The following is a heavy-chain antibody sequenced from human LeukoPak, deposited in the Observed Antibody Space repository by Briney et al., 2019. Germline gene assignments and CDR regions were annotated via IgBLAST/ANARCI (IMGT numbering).Heavy chain of an antibody. J-gene: IGHJ4*02. D-gene: IGHD6-19*01. CDR3: ARVTPAGAWLGYFDY. CDR1: GGSISSSTYY. Sequence: SETLSLTCTVSGGSISSSTYYWGWIRQSPGKGLEWIGSVHYSGGSYYRPSLKSRVTISLNTSKNQFSLKLSSVTAADTAVYYCARVTPAGAWLGYFDYWGQGTLVTVSS. V-gene: IGHV4-39*07. CDR2: VHYSGGS.